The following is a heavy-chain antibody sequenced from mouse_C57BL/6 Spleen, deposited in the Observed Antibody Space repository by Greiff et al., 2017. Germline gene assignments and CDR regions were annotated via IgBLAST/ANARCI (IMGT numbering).Heavy chain of an antibody. Sequence: VQLKASGPCLVQSSQSLSLTSSVTAYSIPSGYYWNWIRQFPGNKLEWMGYISYDGSNNYNPSLKNRISITRDTSKYQFFLKLNSVTTEDTATYYCACRYYDGSSSWYFDVGRTVTTVTVSS. D-gene: IGHD1-1*01. CDR1: AYSIPSGYY. CDR3: ACRYYDGSSSWYFDV. J-gene: IGHJ1*03. V-gene: IGHV3-6*01. CDR2: ISYDGSN.